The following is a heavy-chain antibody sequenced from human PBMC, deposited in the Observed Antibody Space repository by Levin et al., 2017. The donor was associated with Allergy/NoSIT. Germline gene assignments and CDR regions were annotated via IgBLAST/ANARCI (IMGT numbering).Heavy chain of an antibody. CDR2: IKSKADGGTT. Sequence: LSLPCAASRFTFSNVWMSWVRQAPGKGLEWVGHIKSKADGGTTDYAAPVTDRFIISRDDSKDTLYLQMNNLKIEDTAVYFCTTGPGSAWYEPWGQGTQVTVSS. CDR3: TTGPGSAWYEP. J-gene: IGHJ5*02. D-gene: IGHD6-19*01. V-gene: IGHV3-15*01. CDR1: RFTFSNVW.